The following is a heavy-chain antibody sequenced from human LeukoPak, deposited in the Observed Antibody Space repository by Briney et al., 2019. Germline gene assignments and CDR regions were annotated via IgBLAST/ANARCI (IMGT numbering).Heavy chain of an antibody. V-gene: IGHV3-21*01. Sequence: GGSLRLFCAASGFTLSGYSMNWVRQAPGKGLEWVSSISTGSNYIYYADSVKGRFTISRDNAKNSLYLHMNSLRAEDTAVYYCARGSSSLEYWGQGTLVTVSS. CDR1: GFTLSGYS. J-gene: IGHJ4*02. CDR2: ISTGSNYI. CDR3: ARGSSSLEY. D-gene: IGHD6-13*01.